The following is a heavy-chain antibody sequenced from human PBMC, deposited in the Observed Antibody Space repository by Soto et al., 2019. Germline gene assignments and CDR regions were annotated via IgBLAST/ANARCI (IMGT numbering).Heavy chain of an antibody. CDR3: VREPNSRDRVTTWDY. CDR2: IRNKANSYTT. Sequence: EVQLVESGGGLVQPGGSLRLSCVVSGFTFSDHYMDWVRQAPGKGLEWVGRIRNKANSYTTVYAASVKGRFTISRDDSKNSMYLQMNRRKIEDTAVYYCVREPNSRDRVTTWDYWGQGTVVTVSS. V-gene: IGHV3-72*01. CDR1: GFTFSDHY. D-gene: IGHD4-17*01. J-gene: IGHJ4*02.